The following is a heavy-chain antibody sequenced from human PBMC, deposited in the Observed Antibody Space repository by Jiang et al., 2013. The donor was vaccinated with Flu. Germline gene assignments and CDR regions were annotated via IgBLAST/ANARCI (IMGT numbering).Heavy chain of an antibody. Sequence: QLLESGGGVVQPGRSLRLSCAASGFTFSSYGMHWVRQAPGKGLEWVAVIWYDGSNKYYADSVKGRFTISRDNSKNTLYLQMNSLRAEDTAVYYCARDLLVAANYYYYGMDVWGQGTTVTVSS. V-gene: IGHV3-33*01. D-gene: IGHD2-15*01. CDR3: ARDLLVAANYYYYGMDV. CDR1: GFTFSSYG. J-gene: IGHJ6*02. CDR2: IWYDGSNK.